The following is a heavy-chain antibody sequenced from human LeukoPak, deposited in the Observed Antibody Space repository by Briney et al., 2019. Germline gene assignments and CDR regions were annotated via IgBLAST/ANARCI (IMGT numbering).Heavy chain of an antibody. CDR2: INPNSGGT. CDR3: ARDFTYYYGSGSGY. V-gene: IGHV1-2*02. CDR1: GYTFTGYY. D-gene: IGHD3-10*01. J-gene: IGHJ4*02. Sequence: ASVKVSCKASGYTFTGYYMHWVRQAPGQGLEWMGWINPNSGGTNYAQKFQGRVTMTRDTSISTAYMELSRLRSDDTAVYYCARDFTYYYGSGSGYWGQGTLVTVSS.